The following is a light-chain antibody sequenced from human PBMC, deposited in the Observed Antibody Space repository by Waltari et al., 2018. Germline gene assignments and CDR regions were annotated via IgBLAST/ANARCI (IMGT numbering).Light chain of an antibody. V-gene: IGLV7-46*01. CDR2: DTN. CDR1: TAAVTIGLY. CDR3: LLWYSGPRWV. Sequence: QAVVTQEPSLPLSQGGTVSPTCGYSTAAVTIGLYTYWFQQKPGKVPRTLIYDTNNKHSCAPARFSGSLLGGKASLTLSGAQPEDEAEYYCLLWYSGPRWVFGGGTKLSVL. J-gene: IGLJ3*02.